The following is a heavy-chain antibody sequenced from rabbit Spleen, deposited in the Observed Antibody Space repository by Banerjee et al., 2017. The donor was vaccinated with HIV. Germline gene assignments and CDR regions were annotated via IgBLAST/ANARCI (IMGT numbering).Heavy chain of an antibody. D-gene: IGHD6-1*01. V-gene: IGHV1S40*01. Sequence: QSLEESGGDLVKPGASLTLTCTASGVSFSNTYYMCWVRQAPGKGLEWIGCIYTGSSGRTYYASWAKGRFTISKTSSTTVTLQLTSLTAADTATYFCARAVLNSDCFDLWGPGTLVTVS. CDR3: ARAVLNSDCFDL. CDR2: IYTGSSGRT. J-gene: IGHJ4*01. CDR1: GVSFSNTYY.